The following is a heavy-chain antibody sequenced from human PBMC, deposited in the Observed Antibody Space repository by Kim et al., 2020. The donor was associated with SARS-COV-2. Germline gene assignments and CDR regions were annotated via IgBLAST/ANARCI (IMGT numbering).Heavy chain of an antibody. J-gene: IGHJ4*02. D-gene: IGHD6-13*01. CDR1: GGSFSGYY. V-gene: IGHV4-34*01. CDR3: ARGGIADRLAL. CDR2: INHSGRT. Sequence: SETLFLTCAVYGGSFSGYYGTWIRQPPGQGLEWIGEINHSGRTDYNPSLKSRVTFSVDTSKNQFSLKLNSVTAADTAVYYCARGGIADRLALWGQGTLVTVSS.